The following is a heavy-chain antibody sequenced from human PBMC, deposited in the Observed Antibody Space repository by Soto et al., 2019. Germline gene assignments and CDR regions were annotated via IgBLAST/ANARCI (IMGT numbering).Heavy chain of an antibody. CDR1: GFTFSISW. CDR2: INNDESYT. Sequence: EVQLVESGGGLVQPGGSLRLSCTPSGFTFSISWMHWVRQAPGKGLVWVSRINNDESYTTYADSVKGRFTISRDNAKNTLYLQMNGLRAEDTAVYYCAREAYGSGNRYFDYWGQGTLVTVSS. V-gene: IGHV3-74*01. J-gene: IGHJ4*02. CDR3: AREAYGSGNRYFDY. D-gene: IGHD3-10*01.